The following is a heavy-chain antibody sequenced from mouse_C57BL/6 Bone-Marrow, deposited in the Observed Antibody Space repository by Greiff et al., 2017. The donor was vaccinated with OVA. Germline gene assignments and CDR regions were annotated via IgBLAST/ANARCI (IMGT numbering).Heavy chain of an antibody. CDR3: ASSAWGYAMDY. CDR1: GFNIKDYY. V-gene: IGHV14-2*01. CDR2: IDPEDGET. D-gene: IGHD3-1*01. Sequence: VQLQQSGAELVKPGASVKLSCTASGFNIKDYYMHWVKQRTEQGLEWIGRIDPEDGETEYAPKFQGKATITADTSSNTAYLQLSSLTSEDAAVYYCASSAWGYAMDYWGQGTSVTVSS. J-gene: IGHJ4*01.